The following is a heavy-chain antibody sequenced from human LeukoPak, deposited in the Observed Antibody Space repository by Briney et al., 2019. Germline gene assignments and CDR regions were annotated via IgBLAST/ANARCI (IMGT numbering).Heavy chain of an antibody. CDR2: ISPSSSTI. CDR3: ARDGGYCSTSTCYDGVWFDT. J-gene: IGHJ5*02. V-gene: IGHV3-48*02. D-gene: IGHD2-2*01. Sequence: GGSLRLSCAASGFTFSSYRMNWVRQAPGKGLEWISYISPSSSTIYYADSVKGRFTISRDNAKNSLYLQMNTLRDEDTAVYYCARDGGYCSTSTCYDGVWFDTWGQGTLVTVSS. CDR1: GFTFSSYR.